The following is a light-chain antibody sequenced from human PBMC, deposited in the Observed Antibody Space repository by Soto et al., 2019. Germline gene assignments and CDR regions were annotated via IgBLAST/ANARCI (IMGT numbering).Light chain of an antibody. Sequence: DIVLTQSPLSLPVTPGEPASISCRFSQSLLNRRGNNCVGWYLQKPGQSPRLLIYLGSDRAPGVPDRFSGSGSGTDFTLKISRVEAEDVGLYYCMQALQTPLTFGGGTKVEIK. CDR1: QSLLNRRGNNC. V-gene: IGKV2-28*01. CDR3: MQALQTPLT. J-gene: IGKJ4*01. CDR2: LGS.